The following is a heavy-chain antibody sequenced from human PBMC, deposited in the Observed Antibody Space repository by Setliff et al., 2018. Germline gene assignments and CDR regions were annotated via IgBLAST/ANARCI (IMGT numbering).Heavy chain of an antibody. Sequence: SETLSLTCAVYSGSLSTYYWGWIRQPPGKGLEWIGRIHYRGTTYSNVSLASRLTISVDTSKNQFSLQLTSVTAADTAVYYCARTGTYRYFDSWGQGTRVTVSS. J-gene: IGHJ4*02. V-gene: IGHV4-39*01. CDR1: SGSLSTYY. CDR3: ARTGTYRYFDS. D-gene: IGHD1-1*01. CDR2: IHYRGTT.